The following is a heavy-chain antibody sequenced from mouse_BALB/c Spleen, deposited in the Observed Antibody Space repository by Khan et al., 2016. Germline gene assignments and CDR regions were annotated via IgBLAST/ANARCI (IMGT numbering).Heavy chain of an antibody. CDR3: AGHSGYFAY. CDR2: IGNGGGTT. J-gene: IGHJ3*01. V-gene: IGHV5-12-2*01. Sequence: EVELVESGGGLVQPGGSLKLSCAASGFTFSNYTMSWVRQTPEKRLEWVAYIGNGGGTTYYPASVKGRITISRDNSNNTLYLQMSSLKSEDTAMYYCAGHSGYFAYWGQGTLVTVSA. CDR1: GFTFSNYT. D-gene: IGHD1-2*01.